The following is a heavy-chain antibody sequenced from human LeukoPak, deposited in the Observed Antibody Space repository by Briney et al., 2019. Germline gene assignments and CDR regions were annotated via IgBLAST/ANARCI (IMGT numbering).Heavy chain of an antibody. CDR3: AKDNRGGWSGYFDQ. CDR2: IWHDGSAE. D-gene: IGHD6-19*01. Sequence: PGGSLRLSCAASGFTFGNYGFYWVRQAPGKGLEWVAVIWHDGSAEFYADSVKGRFSISRDDSKNTVYLQMNSLRAEDTALYYCAKDNRGGWSGYFDQWGQGTLVTVSS. J-gene: IGHJ4*02. CDR1: GFTFGNYG. V-gene: IGHV3-33*06.